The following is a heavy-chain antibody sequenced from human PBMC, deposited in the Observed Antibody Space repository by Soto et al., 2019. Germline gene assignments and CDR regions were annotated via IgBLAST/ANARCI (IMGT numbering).Heavy chain of an antibody. CDR1: GFNLGNYW. J-gene: IGHJ4*02. V-gene: IGHV3-74*01. CDR3: ARGVVDTFDY. D-gene: IGHD5-18*01. Sequence: GGSLRLSCAASGFNLGNYWMHWVRHAPGKGLVWVSRITDYGSTINYAESVEGRFTISRDDAKSEVYLQMNNLRAEDTAVYYCARGVVDTFDYWGQGALVTVSS. CDR2: ITDYGSTI.